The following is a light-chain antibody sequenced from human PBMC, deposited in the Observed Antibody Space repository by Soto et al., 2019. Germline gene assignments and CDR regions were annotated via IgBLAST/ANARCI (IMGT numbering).Light chain of an antibody. J-gene: IGKJ2*01. CDR2: GAS. CDR3: RQYGSSPSYT. CDR1: QSVSSSSY. Sequence: EIVLTQSPGTLSLSPGERATLSCRASQSVSSSSYLAWYQQKPGQAPRLLIYGASSRATGIPDRFSGSGSATDSPITISRLEPEDFAVYYCRQYGSSPSYTFGQGTKLEIK. V-gene: IGKV3-20*01.